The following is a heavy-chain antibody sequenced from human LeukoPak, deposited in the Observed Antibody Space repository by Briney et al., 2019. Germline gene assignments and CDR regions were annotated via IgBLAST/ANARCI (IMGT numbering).Heavy chain of an antibody. V-gene: IGHV3-48*02. Sequence: GGSLRLSCAASGLTFSNYAMNWVRPAPGKGLQWISYIESATDVVYYADSVKGRFTISRDNAKDSLFLQMNSLRDEDTATYYCVRAPEGNYGPYYFDYWGQGTLVTVSS. CDR1: GLTFSNYA. CDR3: VRAPEGNYGPYYFDY. CDR2: IESATDVV. J-gene: IGHJ4*02. D-gene: IGHD3-10*01.